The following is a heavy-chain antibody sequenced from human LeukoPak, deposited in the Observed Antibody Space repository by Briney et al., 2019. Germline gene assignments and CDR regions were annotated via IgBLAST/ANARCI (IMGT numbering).Heavy chain of an antibody. CDR1: GFTFSSYA. D-gene: IGHD2-8*01. CDR3: AKNAAGIVLMIYAPLDS. J-gene: IGHJ4*02. V-gene: IGHV3-23*01. CDR2: ISGSGGST. Sequence: PGGSLRLSCAASGFTFSSYAMSWVRQAPGKGLEWVSAISGSGGSTYYADSVKGRFTISGDESKNTLSLQMNSLRPEDTAVYYCAKNAAGIVLMIYAPLDSWGQGTLVTVSS.